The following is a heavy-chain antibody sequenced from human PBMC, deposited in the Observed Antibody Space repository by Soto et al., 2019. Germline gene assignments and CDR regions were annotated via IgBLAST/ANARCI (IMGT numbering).Heavy chain of an antibody. Sequence: QVQLVQSGAEMKKPGSSVKVSCQSSGGTFNTYEMNWMRQAPGQGPEWMGDISPMFGAANYAPKFQGRVTITADESTGTSYMQLSSLTSEDPALYFCAREVQVHTPAFVYWGQGTLVTVSS. V-gene: IGHV1-69*19. J-gene: IGHJ4*02. CDR1: GGTFNTYE. D-gene: IGHD3-10*01. CDR2: ISPMFGAA. CDR3: AREVQVHTPAFVY.